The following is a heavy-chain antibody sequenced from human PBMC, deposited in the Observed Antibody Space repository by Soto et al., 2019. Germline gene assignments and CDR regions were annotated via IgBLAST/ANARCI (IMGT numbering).Heavy chain of an antibody. CDR1: GGSISSYY. Sequence: SETLSLTCTVSGGSISSYYWSWIRQPPGKGLEWIGYIYYSGSTNYNPSLKSRVTISVDTSKNQFSLKLSSVTAADTAVYYCARSGSYHLQFDYWGQGTLVTVSS. J-gene: IGHJ4*02. V-gene: IGHV4-59*01. D-gene: IGHD1-26*01. CDR3: ARSGSYHLQFDY. CDR2: IYYSGST.